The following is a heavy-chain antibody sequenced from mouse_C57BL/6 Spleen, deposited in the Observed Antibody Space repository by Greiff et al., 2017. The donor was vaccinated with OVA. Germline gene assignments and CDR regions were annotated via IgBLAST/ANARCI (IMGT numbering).Heavy chain of an antibody. CDR2: IDPSDSYT. J-gene: IGHJ1*03. CDR1: GYTFTSYW. V-gene: IGHV1-50*01. Sequence: QVQLQQPGAELVKPGASVKLSCKASGYTFTSYWMQWVKQRPGQGLEWIGEIDPSDSYTNYNQKFKGKATLTVDTSSSTAYMQLSSLTSEDSAVYYCASTGTDWYFGVWGTGTTVTVSS. D-gene: IGHD4-1*02. CDR3: ASTGTDWYFGV.